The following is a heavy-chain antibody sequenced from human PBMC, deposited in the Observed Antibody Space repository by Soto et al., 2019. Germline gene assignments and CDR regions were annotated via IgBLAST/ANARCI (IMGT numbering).Heavy chain of an antibody. D-gene: IGHD5-18*01. Sequence: KTGGSLRLSCAASGFTFSDYYMSWIRQAPGKGLEWVSYISSTISYTHYADSVKGRFTISRDNAKNSLYLQMNSLRAEDTAVYYCARYIYGYVDYWGQGTLVTVSS. CDR3: ARYIYGYVDY. CDR1: GFTFSDYY. CDR2: ISSTISYT. V-gene: IGHV3-11*06. J-gene: IGHJ4*02.